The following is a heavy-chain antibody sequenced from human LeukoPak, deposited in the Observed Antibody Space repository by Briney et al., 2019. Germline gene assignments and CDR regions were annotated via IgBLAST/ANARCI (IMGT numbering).Heavy chain of an antibody. D-gene: IGHD2-15*01. CDR3: ARHRGCSGGSCYRYFDY. J-gene: IGHJ4*02. CDR1: GGSISSSNYY. Sequence: PSETLSLTCTVSGGSISSSNYYWGWIRQPPGKGLEWIGSIYYSGSTDYNPSLKSRVTISVDTSKNQFSLKLSSVTAADTAVFYCARHRGCSGGSCYRYFDYWGQGTLVTVSS. CDR2: IYYSGST. V-gene: IGHV4-39*01.